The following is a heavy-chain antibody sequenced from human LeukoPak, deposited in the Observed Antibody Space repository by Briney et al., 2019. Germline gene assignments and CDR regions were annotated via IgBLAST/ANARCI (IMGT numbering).Heavy chain of an antibody. J-gene: IGHJ4*02. V-gene: IGHV3-23*01. Sequence: GGSLRLSCAASGFTFSSYGMSWVRQAPGKGLEWVSAISGSGGSTYYADSVKGRFTISRDNSNNTLYLQMSSLSVDDTAVYYCARGGDYGVKIDYWGQGTLVTVSS. CDR1: GFTFSSYG. CDR2: ISGSGGST. D-gene: IGHD3-16*01. CDR3: ARGGDYGVKIDY.